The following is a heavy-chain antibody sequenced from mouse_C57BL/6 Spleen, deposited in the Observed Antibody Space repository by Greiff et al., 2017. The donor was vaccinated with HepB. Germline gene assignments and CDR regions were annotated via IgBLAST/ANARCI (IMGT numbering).Heavy chain of an antibody. CDR3: ARHHDGYLYYAMDY. V-gene: IGHV5-9*01. D-gene: IGHD2-3*01. CDR1: GFTFSSYT. J-gene: IGHJ4*01. CDR2: ISGGGGNT. Sequence: EVMLVESGGGLVKPGGSLKLSCAASGFTFSSYTMSWVRQTPEKRLEWVATISGGGGNTYYPDSVKGRFTISRDNAKNTLYLQMSSLRSEDTALYYCARHHDGYLYYAMDYWGQGTSVTVSS.